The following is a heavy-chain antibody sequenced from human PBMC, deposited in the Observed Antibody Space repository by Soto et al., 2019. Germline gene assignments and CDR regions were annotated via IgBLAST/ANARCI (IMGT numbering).Heavy chain of an antibody. CDR1: GFTFSSYG. CDR3: ARAAEYCSGGSCYEVGSFDI. V-gene: IGHV3-33*01. CDR2: IWYDGSNK. Sequence: QVQLVESGGGVVQPGRSLRLSCAASGFTFSSYGMHWVRQAPGKGLEWVAVIWYDGSNKYYAASVKGRFTISRDNAKNTLYLQMNSMRYEETAVYYCARAAEYCSGGSCYEVGSFDIWGQGTMVTVSS. D-gene: IGHD2-15*01. J-gene: IGHJ3*02.